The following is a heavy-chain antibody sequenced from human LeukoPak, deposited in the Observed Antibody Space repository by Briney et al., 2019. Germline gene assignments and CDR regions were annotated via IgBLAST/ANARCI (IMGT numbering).Heavy chain of an antibody. J-gene: IGHJ4*02. CDR3: ARDLPLPQYGGSDGRFDY. D-gene: IGHD1-26*01. V-gene: IGHV3-66*01. Sequence: GGSLRLSCAASGFTVSSNYMSWVRQAPGKGLEWVSVTYSDGSTYYAESVKGRFTSSRDNSKNTLYLQMNSLRVEDTAVYYCARDLPLPQYGGSDGRFDYWGQGTLVTVSS. CDR2: TYSDGST. CDR1: GFTVSSNY.